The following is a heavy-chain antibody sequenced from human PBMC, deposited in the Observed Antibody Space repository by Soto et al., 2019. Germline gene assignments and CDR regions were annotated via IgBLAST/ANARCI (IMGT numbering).Heavy chain of an antibody. D-gene: IGHD3-10*01. V-gene: IGHV3-21*01. J-gene: IGHJ5*02. CDR2: ISSSSSYI. CDR3: ARDPGVRGGGWFDP. Sequence: EVQLVESGGGLVKPGGSLRLSCAASGFTFSSYSMNWVRQAPGKGLEWVSSISSSSSYIYYADSVKGRFTISRDNAKNSPYLQMNSLRAEDTAVYYCARDPGVRGGGWFDPWGQGTLVTVSS. CDR1: GFTFSSYS.